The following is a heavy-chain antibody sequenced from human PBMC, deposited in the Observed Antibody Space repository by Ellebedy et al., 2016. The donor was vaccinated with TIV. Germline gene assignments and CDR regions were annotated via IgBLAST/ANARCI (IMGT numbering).Heavy chain of an antibody. J-gene: IGHJ4*02. V-gene: IGHV3-53*01. CDR3: ARSYGARTSGH. CDR2: IYSGGST. D-gene: IGHD3-16*01. CDR1: GFTVRASY. Sequence: ESLKISCEASGFTVRASYLSWVRQAPGKGLEWVSTIYSGGSTNYADSVKGRFTISRDNARTSLYLQMNSLRVDDTAMYYWARSYGARTSGHWGQGTLVTVSS.